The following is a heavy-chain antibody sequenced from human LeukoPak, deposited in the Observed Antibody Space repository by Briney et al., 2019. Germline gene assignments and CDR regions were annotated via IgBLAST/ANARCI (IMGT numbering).Heavy chain of an antibody. Sequence: GGSLRLSCAASGFTFDDYGMSWVRQAPGKGLVWVSRINGDGTSTSYADSVKGRFTISRDNAKNTLYLQMNSLRAEDTALYYCARGSEYWGQGTLVTVSS. V-gene: IGHV3-74*01. CDR2: INGDGTST. J-gene: IGHJ4*02. CDR3: ARGSEY. CDR1: GFTFDDYG. D-gene: IGHD1-14*01.